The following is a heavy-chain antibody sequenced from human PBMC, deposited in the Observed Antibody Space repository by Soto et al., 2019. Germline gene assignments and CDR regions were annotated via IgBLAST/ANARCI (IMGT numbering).Heavy chain of an antibody. Sequence: SETLSLTCTVSGGSISSYYWSWIRQPPGKGLEWIGYIYYSGSTNYNPSLKSRVTISVDTSKNQFSLKLSSVTAADTAVYYCAREEWFGDLTPGNWFDPWGQGTLVT. CDR3: AREEWFGDLTPGNWFDP. CDR1: GGSISSYY. V-gene: IGHV4-59*01. D-gene: IGHD3-10*01. J-gene: IGHJ5*02. CDR2: IYYSGST.